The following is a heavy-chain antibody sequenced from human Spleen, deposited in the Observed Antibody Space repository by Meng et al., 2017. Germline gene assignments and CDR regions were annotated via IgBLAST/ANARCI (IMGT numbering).Heavy chain of an antibody. CDR1: GFTVSSNY. Sequence: GESLKISCAASGFTVSSNYMSWVRQAPGKGLEWVSVIYSGGSTYYADSVKGRFTVSRDNAKNTLYLQMNSLRADDTAVYYCARDLAWVLFDYWGQGALVTVSS. D-gene: IGHD3-3*01. J-gene: IGHJ4*02. CDR3: ARDLAWVLFDY. CDR2: IYSGGST. V-gene: IGHV3-66*01.